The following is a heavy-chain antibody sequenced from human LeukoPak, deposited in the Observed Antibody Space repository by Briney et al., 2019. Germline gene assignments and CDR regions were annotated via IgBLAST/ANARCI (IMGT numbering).Heavy chain of an antibody. D-gene: IGHD2-2*01. Sequence: ASVKVSCKASGYTFTSYDINWVRQATGQGLEWMGWMNPNSGNTGYAQKFQGRVTMTRNTSISTAYMELSSLRSEDTAVYYCARDSTSDNWFDPWGQGTLVTLSS. V-gene: IGHV1-8*01. CDR1: GYTFTSYD. CDR2: MNPNSGNT. CDR3: ARDSTSDNWFDP. J-gene: IGHJ5*02.